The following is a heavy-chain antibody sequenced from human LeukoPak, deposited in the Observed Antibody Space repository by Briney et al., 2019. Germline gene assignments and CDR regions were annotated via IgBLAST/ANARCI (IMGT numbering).Heavy chain of an antibody. CDR2: IIPILGIA. CDR1: GGTFSSYT. D-gene: IGHD6-13*01. J-gene: IGHJ4*02. Sequence: GASVKVSCKASGGTFSSYTISWVRQAPGQGLEWMGRIIPILGIANYAQKFQGRVTITADKSTSTAYMELSSLRSEDTAVYYCARGGIAAPQRGDYWGQGTLVTVSS. CDR3: ARGGIAAPQRGDY. V-gene: IGHV1-69*02.